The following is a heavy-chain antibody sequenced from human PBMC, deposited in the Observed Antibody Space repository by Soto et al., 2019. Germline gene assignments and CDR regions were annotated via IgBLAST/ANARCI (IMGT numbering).Heavy chain of an antibody. CDR1: GFTFSNYW. V-gene: IGHV3-74*01. CDR3: ARVSQWEYYFDY. CDR2: INSDGSST. Sequence: RLSCAASGFTFSNYWMHWVRQAPGKGLVWVSRINSDGSSTSYADSVKGRFTISRDNAKNTLYLQMNSLRAEDTAVYYCARVSQWEYYFDYWGQGTLVTVSS. D-gene: IGHD1-26*01. J-gene: IGHJ4*02.